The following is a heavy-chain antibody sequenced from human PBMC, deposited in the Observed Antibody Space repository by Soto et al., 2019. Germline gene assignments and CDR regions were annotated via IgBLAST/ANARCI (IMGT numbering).Heavy chain of an antibody. J-gene: IGHJ4*02. CDR1: GSTFNSAW. Sequence: ESGGALVKPGESLTLSCAASGSTFNSAWMTWVRQAPGTGLAWVGRIKSWTDGGRVDTAAPVKGRFTISRDDSKNTFYLQMNSLKSEDTAGYYCTTWRREKSFTSVSCYGDGAYWGQGTLVTVSS. D-gene: IGHD3-22*01. CDR3: TTWRREKSFTSVSCYGDGAY. CDR2: IKSWTDGGRV. V-gene: IGHV3-15*02.